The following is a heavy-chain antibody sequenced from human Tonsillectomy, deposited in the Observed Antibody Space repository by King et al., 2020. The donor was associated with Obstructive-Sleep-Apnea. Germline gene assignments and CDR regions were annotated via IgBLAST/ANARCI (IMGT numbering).Heavy chain of an antibody. Sequence: VQLVESGGGLVQPGESLRLSCAASGFTFSIYAMSWVRQAPGKGLEWVSAVSGNGGSTYYAASVTGRFTISRDNSKGPLFLQMNSLRAEDTAVYYCAKFHGDYLSWFDPWGQGTLVTVSS. V-gene: IGHV3-23*04. CDR3: AKFHGDYLSWFDP. D-gene: IGHD4-17*01. J-gene: IGHJ5*02. CDR1: GFTFSIYA. CDR2: VSGNGGST.